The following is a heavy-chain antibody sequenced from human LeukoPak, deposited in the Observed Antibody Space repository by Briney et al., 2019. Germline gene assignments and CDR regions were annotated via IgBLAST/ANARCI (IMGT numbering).Heavy chain of an antibody. CDR1: GDSISSGGYY. D-gene: IGHD1-26*01. CDR2: IYYTGTT. J-gene: IGHJ5*02. CDR3: AREGSGSQANWFDP. Sequence: SETLSLTCTVSGDSISSGGYYWSWIRQHPGKGLEWIGCIYYTGTTYYNTSLQSRVTISVDTSKNQISLKLSSVTAADTAVYYCAREGSGSQANWFDPWGQGTLVTVSS. V-gene: IGHV4-31*03.